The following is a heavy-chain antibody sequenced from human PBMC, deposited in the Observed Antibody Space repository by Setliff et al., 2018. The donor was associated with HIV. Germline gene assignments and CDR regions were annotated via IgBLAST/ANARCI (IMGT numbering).Heavy chain of an antibody. CDR1: GYTFTDYA. CDR3: ARALYGDYGGDLNWLDP. Sequence: GASVKVSCKASGYTFTDYAINWVRQAPGQGLEWMGWINTHTDSPTYAQGFTGRFVFSVDTSVTTAYLQINSLKAEDTAVFYCARALYGDYGGDLNWLDPWGQGTLVTSPQ. CDR2: INTHTDSP. D-gene: IGHD4-17*01. V-gene: IGHV7-4-1*02. J-gene: IGHJ5*02.